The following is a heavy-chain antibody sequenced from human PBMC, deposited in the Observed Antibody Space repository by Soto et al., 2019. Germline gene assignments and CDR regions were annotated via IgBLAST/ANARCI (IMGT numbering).Heavy chain of an antibody. CDR1: GFTFSDYY. J-gene: IGHJ4*02. Sequence: GGSLILSCAASGFTFSDYYMSWIRQAPGKGLEWVSYISSSGSTIYYADSVKGRFTISRDNAKNSLYLQMNSLRAEDTAVYYCAGQYYDILTGYYNYPYWGQGTLVTVSS. CDR3: AGQYYDILTGYYNYPY. D-gene: IGHD3-9*01. V-gene: IGHV3-11*01. CDR2: ISSSGSTI.